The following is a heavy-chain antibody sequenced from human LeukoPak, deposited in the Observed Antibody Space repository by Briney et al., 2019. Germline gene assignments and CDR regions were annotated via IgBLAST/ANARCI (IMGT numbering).Heavy chain of an antibody. D-gene: IGHD2-8*01. CDR1: GYTFTKEA. J-gene: IGHJ4*02. CDR3: ARSCTNGVCYFRYDYFDY. Sequence: ASVKVSCKAFGYTFTKEAISWVRQAPGQGLEWMGGIIPIFGTANYAQKFQGRVTITADKSTSTAYMELSSLRSEDTAVYYCARSCTNGVCYFRYDYFDYWGQGTLVTVSS. CDR2: IIPIFGTA. V-gene: IGHV1-69*06.